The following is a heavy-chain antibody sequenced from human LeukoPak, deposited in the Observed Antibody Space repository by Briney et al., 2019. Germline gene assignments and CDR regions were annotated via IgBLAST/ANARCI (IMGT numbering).Heavy chain of an antibody. CDR3: ARVGIRIFGDRYYYYGMDV. V-gene: IGHV4-31*03. Sequence: SETLSLTCTVSGGSISSGGYYWSWIRQHPGKGLEWIGYIYYSGSTYYNPSLKSRVTISVDTSKNQFSLKLSSVPAADTAVYDCARVGIRIFGDRYYYYGMDVWGQGPTVTVSS. D-gene: IGHD3-3*01. CDR1: GGSISSGGYY. CDR2: IYYSGST. J-gene: IGHJ6*02.